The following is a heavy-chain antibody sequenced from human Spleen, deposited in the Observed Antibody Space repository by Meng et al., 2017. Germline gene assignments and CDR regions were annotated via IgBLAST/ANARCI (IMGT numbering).Heavy chain of an antibody. V-gene: IGHV3-9*01. CDR2: ISWNSGNI. J-gene: IGHJ1*01. CDR3: AKEDTSGYYKYFHH. Sequence: SLKISCAASGFTFDEYAMHWVRQVPGKGLEWVSRISWNSGNIEYADSVKGRFTISRDNAKSSLYLQMSSLRTDDTAFYYCAKEDTSGYYKYFHHWGQGTLVTVSS. D-gene: IGHD6-19*01. CDR1: GFTFDEYA.